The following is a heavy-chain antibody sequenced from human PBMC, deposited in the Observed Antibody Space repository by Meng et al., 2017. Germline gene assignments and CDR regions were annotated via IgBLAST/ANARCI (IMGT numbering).Heavy chain of an antibody. J-gene: IGHJ4*02. D-gene: IGHD6-6*01. CDR3: ARLLRPYSSSSNFDY. CDR1: GYTFTSYG. Sequence: QVLRVQSGAEGKKPRASVNVSCKASGYTFTSYGISWVRQAPGQGLEWMGWISAYNGNTNYAQKLQGRVTMTTDTSTSTAYMELRSLRSDDTAVYYCARLLRPYSSSSNFDYWGQGTLVTVSS. CDR2: ISAYNGNT. V-gene: IGHV1-18*01.